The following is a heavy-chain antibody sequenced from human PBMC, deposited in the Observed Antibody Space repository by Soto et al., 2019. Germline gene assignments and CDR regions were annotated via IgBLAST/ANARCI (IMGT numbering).Heavy chain of an antibody. Sequence: ASVKVSCKASGYTFTSYYMHWVRQAPGQGLEWMGIINPSGGSTSYAQKFQGRVTMTRDTSTSTVYMELSSLRSEDTAVYYCARGSRKDYCSSTSCPAGLNWFDPWGQGTLVTVSS. CDR2: INPSGGST. V-gene: IGHV1-46*01. CDR3: ARGSRKDYCSSTSCPAGLNWFDP. J-gene: IGHJ5*02. D-gene: IGHD2-2*01. CDR1: GYTFTSYY.